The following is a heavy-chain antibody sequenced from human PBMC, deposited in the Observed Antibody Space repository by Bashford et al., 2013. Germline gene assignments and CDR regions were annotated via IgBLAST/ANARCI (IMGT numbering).Heavy chain of an antibody. D-gene: IGHD4-11*01. V-gene: IGHV4-4*02. CDR3: ARLEGPTTYYFDY. CDR2: IYHSGST. Sequence: SETLSLTCAVSGGSISSSNWWSWVRQPPGKGLEWIGEIYHSGSTNYNPSLKSRVTISVDKSKNQFSLKLSSVTAADTAVYYCARLEGPTTYYFDYWGQGTLVTVSS. CDR1: GGSISSSNW. J-gene: IGHJ4*02.